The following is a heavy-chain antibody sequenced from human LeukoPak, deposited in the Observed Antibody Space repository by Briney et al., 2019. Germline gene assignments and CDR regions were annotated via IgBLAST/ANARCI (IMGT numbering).Heavy chain of an antibody. CDR3: SWEMDASFGRRLEN. CDR2: LKSKGSGGTT. CDR1: GFYFNDAW. D-gene: IGHD3-10*01. J-gene: IGHJ4*02. V-gene: IGHV3-15*01. Sequence: GGSLRLSCAASGFYFNDAWMSWVCQAPGKGLEWIGRLKSKGSGGTTDYAAPVKGRFTISRDDSKNTLYLQMNSLKIEDTAVYFCSWEMDASFGRRLENWGQGTLVTVAS.